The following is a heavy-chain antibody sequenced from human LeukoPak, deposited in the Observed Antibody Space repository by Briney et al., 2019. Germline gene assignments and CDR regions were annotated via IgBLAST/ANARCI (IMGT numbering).Heavy chain of an antibody. CDR1: GFTFGDDG. CDR3: GRDMVRGLTGTMRYYGLDV. V-gene: IGHV3-49*04. D-gene: IGHD1-7*01. CDR2: IRSRTYGGTT. Sequence: GGSLRLSCTASGFTFGDDGVTWVRQAPGKGLEWVGLIRSRTYGGTTEYAASVRGRFTVSSDDYKSTDYLQMNSLKTEDTAVYYCGRDMVRGLTGTMRYYGLDVWGQGTTVTVSS. J-gene: IGHJ6*02.